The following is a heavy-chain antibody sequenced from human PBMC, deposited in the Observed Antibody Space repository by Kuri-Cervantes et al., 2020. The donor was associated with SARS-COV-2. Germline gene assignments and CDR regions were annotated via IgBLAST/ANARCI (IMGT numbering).Heavy chain of an antibody. J-gene: IGHJ4*02. CDR2: ISYDGSNK. D-gene: IGHD1-26*01. V-gene: IGHV3-30*04. CDR3: ARSSSGSYLGPFDY. Sequence: GESLKISCAASGFTFSSYAMHWVRQAPGKGLEWVAVISYDGSNKYYADSVKGRFTISRDNSKNTLYLQMNSLRAEDTAVYYCARSSSGSYLGPFDYWGQGTLVTVSS. CDR1: GFTFSSYA.